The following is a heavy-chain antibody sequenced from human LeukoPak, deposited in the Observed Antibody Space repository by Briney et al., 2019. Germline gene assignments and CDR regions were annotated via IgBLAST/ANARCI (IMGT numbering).Heavy chain of an antibody. Sequence: PSETLSLTCAVSGYSISSGYYWGWIRQPPGKGLEWIGSIYHSGSTYYNPSLKSRVTISVDTSKNQFSLKLSSVTAADTAVYYCARARYDYVWGSYRYPFDCWGQGTLVTVSS. D-gene: IGHD3-16*02. V-gene: IGHV4-38-2*01. CDR1: GYSISSGYY. CDR3: ARARYDYVWGSYRYPFDC. J-gene: IGHJ4*02. CDR2: IYHSGST.